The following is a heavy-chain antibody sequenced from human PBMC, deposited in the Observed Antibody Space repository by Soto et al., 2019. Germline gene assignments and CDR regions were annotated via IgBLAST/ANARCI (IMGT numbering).Heavy chain of an antibody. D-gene: IGHD1-26*01. CDR3: ARRYGSAIDY. CDR1: GGSISSWY. Sequence: QVQLQESGPGLVKPSETLSLTCTVSGGSISSWYWSWIRQPPGKGLEWIGYIYYSGSTNYNPSLKSRVTISVDTSKNQFSLKLSSVTAADTAVYYGARRYGSAIDYWGQGTLVTVSS. J-gene: IGHJ4*02. CDR2: IYYSGST. V-gene: IGHV4-59*08.